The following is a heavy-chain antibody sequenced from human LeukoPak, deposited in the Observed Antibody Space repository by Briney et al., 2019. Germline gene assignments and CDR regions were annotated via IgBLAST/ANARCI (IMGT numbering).Heavy chain of an antibody. V-gene: IGHV1-2*02. CDR2: INCNSGDR. CDR1: GYTFTDYY. J-gene: IGHJ4*02. D-gene: IGHD6-13*01. CDR3: ARDPAAAAVPSDY. Sequence: ASVKVSYKASGYTFTDYYMHWVRQAPGQGLEWMGWINCNSGDRKYAQKFQGRVTVTRDTSISTVYMELSRLTSDDTAVYYCARDPAAAAVPSDYWGQGTLVTVSS.